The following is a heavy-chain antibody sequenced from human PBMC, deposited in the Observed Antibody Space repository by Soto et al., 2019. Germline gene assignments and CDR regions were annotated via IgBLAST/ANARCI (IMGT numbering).Heavy chain of an antibody. V-gene: IGHV3-73*01. CDR2: IRSKANTYAT. D-gene: IGHD7-27*01. Sequence: PGGSLRLSCAASGFTFSDSAIHWVRQASGRGLEWVGRIRSKANTYATAYAASVKGRFTISRDDSKNTAYLQVNSLKTEDTAVYYCTRHLGYGMDVWGQGTTVTVSS. CDR1: GFTFSDSA. J-gene: IGHJ6*02. CDR3: TRHLGYGMDV.